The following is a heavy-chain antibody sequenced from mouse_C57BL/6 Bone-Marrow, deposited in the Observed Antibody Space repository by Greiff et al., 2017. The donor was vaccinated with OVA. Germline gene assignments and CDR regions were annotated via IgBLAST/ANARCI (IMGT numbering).Heavy chain of an antibody. V-gene: IGHV1-54*01. J-gene: IGHJ2*01. Sequence: QVQLQQSGAELVRPGTSVKVSCKASGYAFTNYLIEWVKQRPGQGLEWIGVINPGSGGTNYNEKFKGKATLTAGKSSSTAYMQLSSLTSEDSAVYFCARKDYGNYDWGQGTTLTVSS. D-gene: IGHD2-1*01. CDR1: GYAFTNYL. CDR2: INPGSGGT. CDR3: ARKDYGNYD.